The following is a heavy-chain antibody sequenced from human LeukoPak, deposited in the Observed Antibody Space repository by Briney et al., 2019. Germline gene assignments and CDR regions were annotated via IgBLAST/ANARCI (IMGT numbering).Heavy chain of an antibody. V-gene: IGHV4-39*01. CDR1: GGSISSSGYY. J-gene: IGHJ5*02. CDR3: ARSYSSSWSEFDP. D-gene: IGHD6-13*01. Sequence: PSETLSLTCTVSGGSISSSGYYWDWIRRPPGKGLEWIGSIYYSGSTYYNPSLKSRVTISVDTSKNQFSLNLSSVTAADTAVYYCARSYSSSWSEFDPWGQGTLVTVSS. CDR2: IYYSGST.